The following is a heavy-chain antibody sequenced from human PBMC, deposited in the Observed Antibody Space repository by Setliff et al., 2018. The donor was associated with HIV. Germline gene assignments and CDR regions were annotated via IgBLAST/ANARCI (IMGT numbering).Heavy chain of an antibody. CDR3: ARRSDWFDP. CDR1: GGSISSYY. V-gene: IGHV4-4*09. J-gene: IGHJ5*02. CDR2: IYTSGSV. Sequence: SETLSLTCTVSGGSISSYYWSWIRQPPGKGLEWIGYIYTSGSVNYNPSLKSRVTISVDTSKNQFSLKLASVPAADTAVYFCARRSDWFDPWGQGTLVTVSS.